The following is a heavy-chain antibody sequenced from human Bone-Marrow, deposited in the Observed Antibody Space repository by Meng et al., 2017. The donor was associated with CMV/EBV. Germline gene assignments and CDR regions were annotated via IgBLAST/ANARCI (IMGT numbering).Heavy chain of an antibody. V-gene: IGHV4-39*07. CDR2: IYYSGST. CDR1: GGSISSSSYY. D-gene: IGHD6-19*01. Sequence: SETLSLTCTVSGGSISSSSYYWGWIRQPPGKGLEWIGSIYYSGSTNYNPSLKSRVTMSVDTSKDQFSLKLRSVTAADTGVYYCARPSGWNWFDPWGRGTLVTVSS. CDR3: ARPSGWNWFDP. J-gene: IGHJ5*02.